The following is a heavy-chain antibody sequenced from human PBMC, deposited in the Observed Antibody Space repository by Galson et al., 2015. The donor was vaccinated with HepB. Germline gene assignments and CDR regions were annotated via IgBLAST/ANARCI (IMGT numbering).Heavy chain of an antibody. Sequence: SLRLSCAASGFTFSSYATSWVRQAPGKGLEWVSAISGSGGSTYYADSVKGRFTISRDNSKNTLYLQMNSLRAEDTAVYYCAKSIMVRGVIIAPDYWGQGTLVTVSS. CDR3: AKSIMVRGVIIAPDY. V-gene: IGHV3-23*01. D-gene: IGHD3-10*01. J-gene: IGHJ4*02. CDR2: ISGSGGST. CDR1: GFTFSSYA.